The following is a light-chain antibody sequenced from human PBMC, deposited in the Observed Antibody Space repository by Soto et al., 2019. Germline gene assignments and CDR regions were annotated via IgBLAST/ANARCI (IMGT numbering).Light chain of an antibody. J-gene: IGLJ1*01. V-gene: IGLV2-8*01. CDR3: SSYAGSNYPYV. CDR1: SGDVGVYDY. CDR2: EVT. Sequence: QSVLTQPPSASGSPGQSVTISCTGTSGDVGVYDYVSWYQQHPGKAPKLLIYEVTKRPLGVPDRFSGSKSGNAASLTVSGLQAEDEADYYCSSYAGSNYPYVFGTGTKLTVL.